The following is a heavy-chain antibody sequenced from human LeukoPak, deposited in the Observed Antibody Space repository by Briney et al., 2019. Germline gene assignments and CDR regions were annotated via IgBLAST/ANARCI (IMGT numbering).Heavy chain of an antibody. CDR3: AKFDYGDY. CDR1: GFTFSSYV. J-gene: IGHJ4*02. V-gene: IGHV3-23*01. CDR2: ISGSGGTT. Sequence: PTGGSLRLSCAASGFTFSSYVMSWVRQAPGKGLEWVSGISGSGGTTYHADSVKGRFTISRDNSKNTLYLEMNSPRAEDTAVYYCAKFDYGDYWGQGTLVTVSS. D-gene: IGHD4-17*01.